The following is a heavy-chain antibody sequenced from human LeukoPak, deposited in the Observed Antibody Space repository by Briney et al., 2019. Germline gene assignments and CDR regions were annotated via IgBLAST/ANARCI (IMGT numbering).Heavy chain of an antibody. Sequence: GRSLRLSCAASGFTFSSYGMHWVRQAPGKGLEWVAVIWYDGTNKLYSDSVKGRFTISRDNSKNTVYLQMNSLRAEDTAVYYCARDNYGMDVWGQGTTVTVSS. CDR1: GFTFSSYG. CDR3: ARDNYGMDV. V-gene: IGHV3-33*01. J-gene: IGHJ6*02. CDR2: IWYDGTNK.